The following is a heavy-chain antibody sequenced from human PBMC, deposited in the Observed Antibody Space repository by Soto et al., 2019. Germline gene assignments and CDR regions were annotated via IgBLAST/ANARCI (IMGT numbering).Heavy chain of an antibody. CDR2: MNPTSDNT. J-gene: IGHJ4*02. V-gene: IGHV1-8*01. CDR1: GYIFASHD. CDR3: TRRLSRWLKSEEDPREDFDY. D-gene: IGHD3-16*02. Sequence: QVRLVQSGAEVKKPGASVKVSCKTSGYIFASHDINWVRQASGQGLEWMGWMNPTSDNTGYAQKFQDRLTLTRDTSITTAYMELSSLRSDDTAVYYCTRRLSRWLKSEEDPREDFDYWGQGTLVSVSS.